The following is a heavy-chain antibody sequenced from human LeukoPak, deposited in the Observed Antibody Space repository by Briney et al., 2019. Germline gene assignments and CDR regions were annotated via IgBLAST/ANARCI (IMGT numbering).Heavy chain of an antibody. V-gene: IGHV1-2*02. CDR1: GYTFTGYY. CDR2: INPNSGGT. D-gene: IGHD3-10*01. CDR3: ARTTITMVRGGSFDY. J-gene: IGHJ4*02. Sequence: ASVKVSCKASGYTFTGYYMHWARQAPGQGLEWMGWINPNSGGTNYAQKFQGRVTMTEDTSTDTAYMELSSLRSEDTAVYYCARTTITMVRGGSFDYWGQGTLVTVSS.